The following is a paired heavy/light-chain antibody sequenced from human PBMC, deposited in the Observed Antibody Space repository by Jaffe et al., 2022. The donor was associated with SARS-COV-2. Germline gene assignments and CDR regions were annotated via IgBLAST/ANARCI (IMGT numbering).Heavy chain of an antibody. J-gene: IGHJ4*02. V-gene: IGHV4-4*02. CDR2: IYHGGSS. CDR3: ARADLSSGRYRFDY. D-gene: IGHD1-26*01. Sequence: QVQLQESGPGLVKPSGTLSLTCVVSGGSISSSNWWSWVRQPPGKGLEWIGEIYHGGSSNYNPSLKSRVTISVDKSKNQFSLKMTSVSAADTAVYFCARADLSSGRYRFDYWGQGTLVTVSS. CDR1: GGSISSSNW.
Light chain of an antibody. CDR3: QQSYSTPWT. J-gene: IGKJ1*01. CDR2: AAS. Sequence: DIQMTQSPSSLSASVGDRVTITCRASQSISSYLNWYQQKPGKGPKLLIYAASSLQSGVPSRISGSGFGTDFTLTISSLQPEDFATYYCQQSYSTPWTFGQGTKVDIK. CDR1: QSISSY. V-gene: IGKV1-39*01.